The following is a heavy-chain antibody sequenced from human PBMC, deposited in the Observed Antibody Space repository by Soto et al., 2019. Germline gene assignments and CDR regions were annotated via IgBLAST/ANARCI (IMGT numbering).Heavy chain of an antibody. D-gene: IGHD2-8*01. CDR3: AKENRYCTNGVCYSPLYYYYGMDV. J-gene: IGHJ6*02. CDR1: GFTFSSYA. V-gene: IGHV3-23*01. CDR2: ISGSGGST. Sequence: EVQLLESGGGLVQPGGSLRLSCAASGFTFSSYAMSWVRQAPGKGLEWVSAISGSGGSTYYADSVKGRFTISRDNSKNTLYLQMNSLRAEDTAVYYCAKENRYCTNGVCYSPLYYYYGMDVWGQGTTVTVSS.